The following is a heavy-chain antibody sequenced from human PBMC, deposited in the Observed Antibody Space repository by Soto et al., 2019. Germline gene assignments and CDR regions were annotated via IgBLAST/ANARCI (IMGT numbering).Heavy chain of an antibody. J-gene: IGHJ4*02. D-gene: IGHD3-9*01. CDR3: ARGTPQLRYSGHREYFDY. CDR2: INPSGGST. V-gene: IGHV1-46*01. CDR1: GYTFTSYY. Sequence: ASVKVSCKASGYTFTSYYMHWVRQAPGQGLEWMGIINPSGGSTSYAQKFQGRVTMTRDTSTSTVYMELSSLRSEDTAVYYCARGTPQLRYSGHREYFDYWGQGTLVTVYS.